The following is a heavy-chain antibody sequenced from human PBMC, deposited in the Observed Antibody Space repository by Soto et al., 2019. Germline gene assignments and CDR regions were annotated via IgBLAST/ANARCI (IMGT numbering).Heavy chain of an antibody. Sequence: QVQLQQWGAGLLKPSETLSLTCAVYGGSFSGYYWSWIRQPPGKGLEWIGEINHSGSTNYNPSLKSRVTISVDPSKNQFSLKLSSVTAADTAVYYCARVMRIFGVVTNFNWFDPWGQGTLVTVSS. V-gene: IGHV4-34*01. CDR1: GGSFSGYY. CDR3: ARVMRIFGVVTNFNWFDP. CDR2: INHSGST. D-gene: IGHD3-3*02. J-gene: IGHJ5*02.